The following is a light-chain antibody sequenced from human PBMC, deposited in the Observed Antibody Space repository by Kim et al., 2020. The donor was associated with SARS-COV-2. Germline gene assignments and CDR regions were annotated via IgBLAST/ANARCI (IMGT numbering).Light chain of an antibody. Sequence: GQRVIISCSGSSSNIGSNYISWYQQLPGTAPKLLIYRNNQRPSGVPDRFSGSKSGTSASLAISGLQSEDEADYYCMAWDDSLSAWVFGGGTRLTVL. V-gene: IGLV1-47*01. CDR3: MAWDDSLSAWV. CDR2: RNN. CDR1: SSNIGSNY. J-gene: IGLJ3*02.